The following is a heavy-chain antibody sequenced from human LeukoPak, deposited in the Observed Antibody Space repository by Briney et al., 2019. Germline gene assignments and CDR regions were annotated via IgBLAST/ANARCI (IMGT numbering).Heavy chain of an antibody. D-gene: IGHD3-22*01. Sequence: ASVKVSCKASGYTFTSYGISWVRQAPGQGLEWMGWISAYNGNTNYAQKLQGRVTMTTDTSTSTAYMELRSLRSDDTAVYYCARESHYYDSSGYPYNWFDPWGQGTLVTVSS. J-gene: IGHJ5*02. CDR2: ISAYNGNT. CDR3: ARESHYYDSSGYPYNWFDP. CDR1: GYTFTSYG. V-gene: IGHV1-18*01.